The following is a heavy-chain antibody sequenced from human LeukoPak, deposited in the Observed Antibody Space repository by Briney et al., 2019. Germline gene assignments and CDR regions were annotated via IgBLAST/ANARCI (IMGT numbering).Heavy chain of an antibody. CDR3: ARGRRGRTSWYFDL. CDR1: GYTFTSYG. CDR2: MNPNSGNT. D-gene: IGHD1-7*01. Sequence: GASVKVSCKASGYTFTSYGISWVRQAPGQGLEWMGWMNPNSGNTGYAQKFQGGVTMTRNTSISTAYMELSSLRSEDTAVYYCARGRRGRTSWYFDLWGRGTLVTVSS. V-gene: IGHV1-8*02. J-gene: IGHJ2*01.